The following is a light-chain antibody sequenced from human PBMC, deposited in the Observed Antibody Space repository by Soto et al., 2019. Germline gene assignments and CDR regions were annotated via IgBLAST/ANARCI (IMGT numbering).Light chain of an antibody. Sequence: QSALTQPASVSGSPGQSIAFSCTGTSSDVGSYNLVSWYQHHPGKAPKLIISEVSKRPSGVSDRFSGSKSGNTASLTISGLQAEDEADYYCCSYAGSSTWVFGGWTKLTVL. J-gene: IGLJ3*02. CDR1: SSDVGSYNL. CDR3: CSYAGSSTWV. V-gene: IGLV2-23*02. CDR2: EVS.